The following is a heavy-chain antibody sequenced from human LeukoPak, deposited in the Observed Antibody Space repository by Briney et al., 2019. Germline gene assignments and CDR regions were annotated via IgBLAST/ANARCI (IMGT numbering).Heavy chain of an antibody. V-gene: IGHV1-18*04. CDR2: ISAYNGNT. Sequence: ASVKVSCKASGYTFTGYYIHWVRQAPGQGLEWMGWISAYNGNTNYAQKLQGRVTTTTDTSTSTAYMELRSLRSDDTAVYYCARDHYSSGWYGGSYYYYMDVWGKGTTVTISS. CDR3: ARDHYSSGWYGGSYYYYMDV. D-gene: IGHD6-19*01. CDR1: GYTFTGYY. J-gene: IGHJ6*03.